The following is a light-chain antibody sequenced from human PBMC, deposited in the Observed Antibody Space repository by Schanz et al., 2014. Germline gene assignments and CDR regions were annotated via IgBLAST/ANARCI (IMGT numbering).Light chain of an antibody. J-gene: IGLJ3*02. CDR1: SSDVGVYNY. CDR2: EVS. Sequence: QSALTQPPSASGSPGQSVSFSCTGTSSDVGVYNYVSWYQQHPGKAPKLMIYEVSKRPSGVPDRFSGSKSGNTASLTVSGLRAEDEADYYCSSYAGSNIWLFGGGTKLTVL. V-gene: IGLV2-8*01. CDR3: SSYAGSNIWL.